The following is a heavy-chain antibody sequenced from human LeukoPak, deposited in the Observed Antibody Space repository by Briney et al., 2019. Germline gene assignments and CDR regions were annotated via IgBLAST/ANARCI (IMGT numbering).Heavy chain of an antibody. CDR2: ISYDGSNK. V-gene: IGHV3-30*18. CDR3: AKVAMVRGVLDY. Sequence: GGSLGLSCAASGFTFSSYGMHWVRQAPGKGLEWVAVISYDGSNKYYADSVKGRFTISRDNSKNTLYLQMNSLRAEDTAVYYCAKVAMVRGVLDYWGQGTLVTVSS. J-gene: IGHJ4*02. D-gene: IGHD3-10*01. CDR1: GFTFSSYG.